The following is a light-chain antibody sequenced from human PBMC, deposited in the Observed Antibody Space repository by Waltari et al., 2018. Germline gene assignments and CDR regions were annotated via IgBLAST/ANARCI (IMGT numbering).Light chain of an antibody. V-gene: IGLV2-14*01. CDR1: INYIGRFDF. CDR3: SSYTTRSTWV. Sequence: QSALTQTASVSASPGQSITISCTGTINYIGRFDFFSWYQQHPGQAPRLLIYEFKYRASGVAERFSCSKSDNTAALTIFGLKAEDEADYYCSSYTTRSTWVFGGGTKLTVL. J-gene: IGLJ3*02. CDR2: EFK.